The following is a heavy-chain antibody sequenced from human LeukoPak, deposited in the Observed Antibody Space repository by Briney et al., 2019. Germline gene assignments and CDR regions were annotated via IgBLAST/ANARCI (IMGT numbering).Heavy chain of an antibody. CDR1: GDSIRSYY. CDR2: IYYSGST. J-gene: IGHJ4*02. V-gene: IGHV4-59*01. Sequence: PSETLSLTCTVSGDSIRSYYWNWIRQPPGKGLEWIGYIYYSGSTNYNPSLKSRVTISVDTSKNQFSLKLSSVTAADTAVYYCARGATGQGLRFLEWLLSFDYWGQGTLVTVSS. CDR3: ARGATGQGLRFLEWLLSFDY. D-gene: IGHD3-3*01.